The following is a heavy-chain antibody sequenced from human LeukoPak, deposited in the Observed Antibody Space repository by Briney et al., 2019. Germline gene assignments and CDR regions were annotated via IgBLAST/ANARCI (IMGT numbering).Heavy chain of an antibody. CDR2: IYYSGST. CDR1: GGSISSYY. Sequence: PSETLSLTCTVSGGSISSYYLSWIRQPPGKGLEWIGYIYYSGSTNYNPSLKSRVTISVDTSKNQFSLKLSSVTAADTAVYYCARGGSYLSFDYWGQGTLVTVSS. D-gene: IGHD3-16*02. CDR3: ARGGSYLSFDY. V-gene: IGHV4-59*01. J-gene: IGHJ4*02.